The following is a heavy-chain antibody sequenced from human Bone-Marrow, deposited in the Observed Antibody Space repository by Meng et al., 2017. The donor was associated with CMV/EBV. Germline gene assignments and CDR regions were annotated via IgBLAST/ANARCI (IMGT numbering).Heavy chain of an antibody. Sequence: GESLKISCAASGFTFSSYWMSWVRQAPGKGLEWVANIKQDGSEKYYVDSVTGRFTISRDNAKNSLYLQMNSLRAEDTAVYYCARGSSSWYALDYWGQGTLVTVSS. V-gene: IGHV3-7*01. CDR1: GFTFSSYW. CDR2: IKQDGSEK. CDR3: ARGSSSWYALDY. D-gene: IGHD6-13*01. J-gene: IGHJ4*02.